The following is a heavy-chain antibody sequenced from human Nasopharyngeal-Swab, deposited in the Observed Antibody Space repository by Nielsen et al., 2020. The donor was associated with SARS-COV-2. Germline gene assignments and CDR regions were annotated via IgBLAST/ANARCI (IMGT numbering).Heavy chain of an antibody. D-gene: IGHD3-3*01. CDR1: GGSMTSNNYY. CDR2: FYYNGST. J-gene: IGHJ5*02. V-gene: IGHV4-39*07. Sequence: SETLSLTCSVSGGSMTSNNYYWGWIRQPPAKGLVWIVNFYYNGSTYYNPSLKSRVTISLDTSKSHFSLKLTSVTAADTAVYYCARAIKIFGAVVGSFDPWGQGTLVTVFS. CDR3: ARAIKIFGAVVGSFDP.